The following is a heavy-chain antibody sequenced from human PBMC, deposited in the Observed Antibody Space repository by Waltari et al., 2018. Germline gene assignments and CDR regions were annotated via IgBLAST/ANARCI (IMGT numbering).Heavy chain of an antibody. CDR2: IIPMFGKE. CDR3: ARGYAHCNDGGCFSNWLDP. V-gene: IGHV1-69*13. D-gene: IGHD2-15*01. Sequence: QVHLVQSGAEVKKPGSAVKVACTASGYTFNNYAITWVRQAPGQGLELMGGIIPMFGKEKYAQKFQGRLTIAADESTSTAYMELRSLTSEDTATYYCARGYAHCNDGGCFSNWLDPWGQGTLVTVSS. CDR1: GYTFNNYA. J-gene: IGHJ5*02.